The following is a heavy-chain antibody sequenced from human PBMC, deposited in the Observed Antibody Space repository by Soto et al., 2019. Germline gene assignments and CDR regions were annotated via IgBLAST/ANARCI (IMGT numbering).Heavy chain of an antibody. CDR1: GGSISSYY. J-gene: IGHJ5*02. CDR3: ARDDYSSGWYNWFDP. V-gene: IGHV4-4*07. CDR2: IYTSGST. D-gene: IGHD6-19*01. Sequence: QVQLQESGPGLVKPSETLSLTCTVSGGSISSYYWSWIRQPAGKGLEWIGRIYTSGSTNYNPSLKSRVTMSVDTSNNQFSLKLSSVTAADTAVYYCARDDYSSGWYNWFDPWGQGTLVTVSS.